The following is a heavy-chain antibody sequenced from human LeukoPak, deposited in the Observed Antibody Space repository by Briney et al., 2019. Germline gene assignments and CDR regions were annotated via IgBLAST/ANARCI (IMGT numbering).Heavy chain of an antibody. J-gene: IGHJ3*02. Sequence: SGTLSLTCAVSGGSISNENWWSWVRQPPGKGLEWIGEIHYRGGTNYNPSLRSRVTISVDTSKNQFSPKMTSVTAADTAVYYCATPNDAFNIWGQGTVVTVSS. CDR3: ATPNDAFNI. CDR2: IHYRGGT. V-gene: IGHV4-4*02. CDR1: GGSISNENW.